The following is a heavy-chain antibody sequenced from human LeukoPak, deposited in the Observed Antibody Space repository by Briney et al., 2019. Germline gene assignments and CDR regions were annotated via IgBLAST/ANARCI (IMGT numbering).Heavy chain of an antibody. V-gene: IGHV3-33*01. D-gene: IGHD6-13*01. CDR3: ARDMSSSWYVIKYYFDY. J-gene: IGHJ4*02. CDR1: GFTFSSYG. CDR2: IWYDGSNK. Sequence: GRSLRLSCAASGFTFSSYGMHWVRQAPGKGLEWVAVIWYDGSNKYYADSVKGRFTISRDNSKNTLYLQMNSLRAEDTAVYYCARDMSSSWYVIKYYFDYWGQGTLVTVSS.